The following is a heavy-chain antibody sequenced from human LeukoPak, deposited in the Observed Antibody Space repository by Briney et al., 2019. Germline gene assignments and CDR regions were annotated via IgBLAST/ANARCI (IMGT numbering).Heavy chain of an antibody. CDR3: ARSPLSSSWLPDLDYYFDY. CDR1: GFTFSSYT. CDR2: ISYDGSTK. D-gene: IGHD6-13*01. V-gene: IGHV3-30-3*01. J-gene: IGHJ4*02. Sequence: PGGSLRLSCAASGFTFSSYTMHWVRQAPGKGLHWVTLISYDGSTKYYADSVKGRFTISRDNSKNTLYLQMNSLRGDDTAVYYCARSPLSSSWLPDLDYYFDYWGQGTLVTVSS.